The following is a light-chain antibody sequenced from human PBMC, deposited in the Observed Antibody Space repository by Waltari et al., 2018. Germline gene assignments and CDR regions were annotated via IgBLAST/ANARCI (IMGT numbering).Light chain of an antibody. V-gene: IGKV3-20*01. Sequence: EIVLTQSPGTLSLSPGERATLSCRASQSVGRSLAWYQQIPGQAPRLLIYGASSRATGIPDRFSGSGSGTDFSLTISRLEPEDVAVYFCQHYVRLPATFGQGTKVAI. CDR2: GAS. CDR3: QHYVRLPAT. CDR1: QSVGRS. J-gene: IGKJ1*01.